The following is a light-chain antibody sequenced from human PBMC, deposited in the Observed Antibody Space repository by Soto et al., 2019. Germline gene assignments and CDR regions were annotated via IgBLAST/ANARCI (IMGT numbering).Light chain of an antibody. Sequence: QSALTQPASVSGSPGQSITISCTGTSSDVGGYNYVSWYQQHPGKAPKLMIYDVSNRPSGVSNRFSGSKSGNTASLTISGLPAEDEADYSCSSYTTSGSLVFGGGTQLTVL. V-gene: IGLV2-14*01. CDR2: DVS. J-gene: IGLJ2*01. CDR1: SSDVGGYNY. CDR3: SSYTTSGSLV.